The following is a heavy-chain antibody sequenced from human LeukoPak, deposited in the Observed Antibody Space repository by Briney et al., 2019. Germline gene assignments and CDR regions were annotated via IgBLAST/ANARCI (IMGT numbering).Heavy chain of an antibody. CDR1: GGSISSYY. D-gene: IGHD1-7*01. CDR2: IYYSGST. V-gene: IGHV4-59*01. Sequence: PSETLSLTCTVSGGSISSYYWSWIRQPPGEGLEWIGYIYYSGSTNYNPSLKSRVTISVDTSKNQFSLKLSSVTAADTAVYYCARGAGTTRVFDYWGQGTLVTVSS. J-gene: IGHJ4*02. CDR3: ARGAGTTRVFDY.